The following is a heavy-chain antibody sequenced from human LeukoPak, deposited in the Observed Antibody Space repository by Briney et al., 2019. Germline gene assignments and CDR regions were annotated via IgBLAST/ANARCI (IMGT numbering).Heavy chain of an antibody. CDR1: GFTVSSNY. J-gene: IGHJ3*02. Sequence: PGGSLRLSCAASGFTVSSNYMSWVRQAPGKGLEWVSVIYSGSSTYYADSVKGRFTISRDNSKNTLYLQMNSLRAEDTAVYYCARDSPYSSRSTGAFDIWGQGTMVTVSS. CDR2: IYSGSST. D-gene: IGHD6-13*01. V-gene: IGHV3-53*01. CDR3: ARDSPYSSRSTGAFDI.